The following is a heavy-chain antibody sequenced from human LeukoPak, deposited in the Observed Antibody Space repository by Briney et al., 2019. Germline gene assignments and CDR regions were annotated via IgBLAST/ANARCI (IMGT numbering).Heavy chain of an antibody. Sequence: SETLALTCTVSGGSISSFYWNWIRQPPGKGLDWIAYIYHSGDTRYNPSLKSRVTISVDTSKSQFSLKLSSVTAADTAVYYCARGGYSGSDWTTRGQGTRVTVSS. V-gene: IGHV4-59*01. CDR3: ARGGYSGSDWTT. CDR1: GGSISSFY. J-gene: IGHJ4*02. D-gene: IGHD5-12*01. CDR2: IYHSGDT.